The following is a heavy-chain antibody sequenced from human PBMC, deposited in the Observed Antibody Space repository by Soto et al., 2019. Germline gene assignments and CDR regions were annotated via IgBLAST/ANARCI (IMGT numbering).Heavy chain of an antibody. V-gene: IGHV1-18*01. Sequence: QVQLVQSGAEAKKPGASVKVSCKASGYTFSNYGFSWLRQAPGQGLEWMGWIYIDDTKYAQNLQGRVTMTTDTSTSTIYIELRSLTSDDTAVYYCARDRDWNLDYWGQGTLVTVSS. CDR1: GYTFSNYG. CDR2: IYIDDT. J-gene: IGHJ4*02. D-gene: IGHD1-1*01. CDR3: ARDRDWNLDY.